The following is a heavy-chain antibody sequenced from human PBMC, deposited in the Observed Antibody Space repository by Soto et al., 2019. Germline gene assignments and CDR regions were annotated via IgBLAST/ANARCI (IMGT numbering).Heavy chain of an antibody. J-gene: IGHJ6*02. CDR3: ARVIGSSYGQPWGYYYYGMDV. CDR2: INHSGST. V-gene: IGHV4-34*01. D-gene: IGHD5-18*01. Sequence: SETLSLTCAVYGGSFSGYYWSWIRQPPGKGLEWIGEINHSGSTNYNPSLKSRVTISVDTSKNQFSLKLSSVTAADTAVYYCARVIGSSYGQPWGYYYYGMDVWGQGTTVTV. CDR1: GGSFSGYY.